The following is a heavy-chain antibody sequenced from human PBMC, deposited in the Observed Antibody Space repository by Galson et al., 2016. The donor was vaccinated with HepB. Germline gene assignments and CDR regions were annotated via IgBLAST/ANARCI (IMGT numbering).Heavy chain of an antibody. V-gene: IGHV4-59*01. CDR3: ARASGWYHYFDN. J-gene: IGHJ4*02. D-gene: IGHD6-19*01. CDR1: GASISSYH. Sequence: ETLSLTCSVSGASISSYHWSWIRQPPGKGLEWIGYIYRSGSNNYNPSLKSRVTMSGDTSKNQVSLKLNSVTAADTAVYFCARASGWYHYFDNWGQGALVTVSS. CDR2: IYRSGSN.